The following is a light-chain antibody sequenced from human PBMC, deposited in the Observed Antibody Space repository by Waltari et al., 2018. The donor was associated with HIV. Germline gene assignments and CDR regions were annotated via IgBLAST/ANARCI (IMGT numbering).Light chain of an antibody. Sequence: IVLTQSPGTLSLSPGERATLSCRTGQSVSSSYLAWHQQKPGQAPRFLIYATATRATGIPDRFSGFGSGTHFSLTISRLEPEDVAVYYCQLYGTFGQGTKVEIK. J-gene: IGKJ1*01. V-gene: IGKV3-20*01. CDR1: QSVSSSY. CDR2: ATA. CDR3: QLYGT.